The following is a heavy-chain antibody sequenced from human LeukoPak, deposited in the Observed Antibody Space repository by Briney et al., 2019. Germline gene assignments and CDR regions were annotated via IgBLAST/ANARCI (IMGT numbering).Heavy chain of an antibody. CDR3: ARDRAYCSGGNCYSLYYYLSGMDV. Sequence: GGSLRLSCAVSVFTFNNFVLSWVRQAPGKGLEWISAISGVGGNTYYADSAKGRFAISSDISKNTLYLQMNSLRAEDTAMYFCARDRAYCSGGNCYSLYYYLSGMDVWGQGTTVTVSS. CDR2: ISGVGGNT. V-gene: IGHV3-23*01. CDR1: VFTFNNFV. J-gene: IGHJ6*02. D-gene: IGHD2-15*01.